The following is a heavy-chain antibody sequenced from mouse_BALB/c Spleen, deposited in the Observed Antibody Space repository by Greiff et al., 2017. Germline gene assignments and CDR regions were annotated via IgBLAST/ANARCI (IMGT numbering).Heavy chain of an antibody. CDR3: ASTMITTRAMDY. J-gene: IGHJ4*01. CDR2: INPYNGDT. Sequence: VQLQQSGPELVKPGASVKISCKASGYSFTGYFMNWVMQSHGKSLEWIGRINPYNGDTFYNQKFKGKATLTVDKSSSTAHMELRSLASEDSAVYYCASTMITTRAMDYWGQGTSVTVSS. CDR1: GYSFTGYF. V-gene: IGHV1-20*02. D-gene: IGHD2-4*01.